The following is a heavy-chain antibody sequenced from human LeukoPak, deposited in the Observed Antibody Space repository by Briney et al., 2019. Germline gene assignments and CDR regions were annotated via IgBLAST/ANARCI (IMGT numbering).Heavy chain of an antibody. Sequence: PGGSLRLSCVASGSTFNSNWMSWVRQAPGKGLEWVANIKQDGSEQYYVDSVKGRFTISRDNAKNSVSLQMNSLRAEDTDVYYCARDKYYDRYFDSWGQGILVTVSS. J-gene: IGHJ4*02. CDR3: ARDKYYDRYFDS. V-gene: IGHV3-7*01. CDR1: GSTFNSNW. D-gene: IGHD3-22*01. CDR2: IKQDGSEQ.